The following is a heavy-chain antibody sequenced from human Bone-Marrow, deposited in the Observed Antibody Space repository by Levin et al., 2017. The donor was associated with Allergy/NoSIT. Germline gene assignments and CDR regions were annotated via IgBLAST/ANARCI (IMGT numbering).Heavy chain of an antibody. Sequence: GESLKISCAASGFTFSDYYMSWIRQAPGKGLEWVSYISSSGSTIYYADSVKGRFTISRDNAKNSLYLQMNSLRAEDTAVYYCARAPPAAIFGYWGQGTLVTVSS. CDR1: GFTFSDYY. CDR3: ARAPPAAIFGY. V-gene: IGHV3-11*01. CDR2: ISSSGSTI. D-gene: IGHD2-2*02. J-gene: IGHJ4*02.